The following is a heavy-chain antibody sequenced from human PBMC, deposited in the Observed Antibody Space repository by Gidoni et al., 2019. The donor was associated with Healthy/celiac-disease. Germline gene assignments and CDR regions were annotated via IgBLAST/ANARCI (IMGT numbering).Heavy chain of an antibody. J-gene: IGHJ4*02. V-gene: IGHV3-48*03. D-gene: IGHD3-3*01. CDR3: ASEVGDFWSGYYPY. Sequence: EVQLVESGGGLVQPGGSLRLSCAASGFTFSSYEMNGVRQAPGKGLEWVSYIRSRGSTIYYADSVKGRFTISRDNAKNSLYLQMNSLRAEDTAVYYCASEVGDFWSGYYPYWGQGTLVTVSS. CDR1: GFTFSSYE. CDR2: IRSRGSTI.